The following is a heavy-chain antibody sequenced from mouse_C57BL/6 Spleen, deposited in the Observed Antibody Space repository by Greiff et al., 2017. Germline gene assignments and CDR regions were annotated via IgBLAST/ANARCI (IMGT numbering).Heavy chain of an antibody. Sequence: EVNVVESGGDLVKPGGSLKLSCAASGFTFSGYGMSWVRQTPDKRLEWVATISSGGSYTYYPDSVKGRFTISRDNAKNTLYLQMSSLKSEDTARFYCARQVNWDYDYWGQGTTLTVSS. V-gene: IGHV5-6*01. CDR2: ISSGGSYT. J-gene: IGHJ2*01. CDR1: GFTFSGYG. D-gene: IGHD4-1*02. CDR3: ARQVNWDYDY.